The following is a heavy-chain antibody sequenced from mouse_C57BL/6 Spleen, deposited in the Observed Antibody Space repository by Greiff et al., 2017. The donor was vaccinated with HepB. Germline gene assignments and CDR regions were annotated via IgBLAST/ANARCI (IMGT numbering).Heavy chain of an antibody. J-gene: IGHJ4*01. CDR3: ARSRQLRLDYAMDY. CDR1: GYAFSSYW. D-gene: IGHD3-2*02. Sequence: QVHVKQSGAELVKPGASVKISCKASGYAFSSYWMNWVKQRPGKGLEWIGQIYPGDGDTNYNGKFKGKATLTADKSSSTAYMQLSSLTSEDSAVYFCARSRQLRLDYAMDYWGQGTSVTVSS. V-gene: IGHV1-80*01. CDR2: IYPGDGDT.